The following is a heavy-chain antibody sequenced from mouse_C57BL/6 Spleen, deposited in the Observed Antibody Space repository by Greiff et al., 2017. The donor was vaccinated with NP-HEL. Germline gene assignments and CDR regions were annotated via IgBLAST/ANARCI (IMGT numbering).Heavy chain of an antibody. J-gene: IGHJ3*01. V-gene: IGHV7-3*01. CDR3: ARDYDSNPWFAY. Sequence: EVQLVESGGGLVQPGGSLSLSCAASGFTFTDYYMSWVRQPPGKALEWLGFIRNKANGYTKEYSASVKGRFTISRDNSQSILYLQMNAQRAEDSATYYCARDYDSNPWFAYWGQGTLVTVSA. D-gene: IGHD2-5*01. CDR1: GFTFTDYY. CDR2: IRNKANGYTK.